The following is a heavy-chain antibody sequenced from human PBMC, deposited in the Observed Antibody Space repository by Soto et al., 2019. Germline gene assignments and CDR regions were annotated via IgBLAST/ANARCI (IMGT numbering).Heavy chain of an antibody. CDR2: IIPIFGTA. CDR3: AIGTDWSGGSCTRYYYYYYGMDV. D-gene: IGHD2-15*01. CDR1: GGTFSSYA. J-gene: IGHJ6*02. Sequence: QVQLVQSGAEVKKPGSSVKVSCKASGGTFSSYAISWVRQAPGQGLEWMGGIIPIFGTANYAQKFQGRVTITADESTSTAYMELSSLRSEDTAGYYGAIGTDWSGGSCTRYYYYYYGMDVWGQGTTVTVSS. V-gene: IGHV1-69*12.